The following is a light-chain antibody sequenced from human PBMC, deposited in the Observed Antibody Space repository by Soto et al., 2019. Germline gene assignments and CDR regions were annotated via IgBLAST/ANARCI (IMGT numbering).Light chain of an antibody. J-gene: IGKJ2*01. V-gene: IGKV3-15*01. CDR2: GAS. CDR3: QQYNNWPPYT. CDR1: RSVSSN. Sequence: EIVMTQSPATLSVSPGERATLSCRASRSVSSNLAWYQQKPGQAPRLLMYGASTRATGIPARFSGSGSWTEFIITISSLQHDDVAVYYCQQYNNWPPYTFGQGTKLEIK.